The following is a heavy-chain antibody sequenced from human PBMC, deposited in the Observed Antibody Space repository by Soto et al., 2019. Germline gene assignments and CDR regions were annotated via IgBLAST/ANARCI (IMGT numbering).Heavy chain of an antibody. CDR2: ISSSSSYI. V-gene: IGHV3-21*01. D-gene: IGHD1-7*01. J-gene: IGHJ3*02. CDR3: ARDEYNWNFAAFDI. Sequence: GGSLRLSCAASGFTFSSYSMNWVRQAPGKGLEWVSSISSSSSYIYYADSVKGRFTISRDNAKNSLYLQMNSLRAEDTAVYYCARDEYNWNFAAFDIWGQGTMVTVSS. CDR1: GFTFSSYS.